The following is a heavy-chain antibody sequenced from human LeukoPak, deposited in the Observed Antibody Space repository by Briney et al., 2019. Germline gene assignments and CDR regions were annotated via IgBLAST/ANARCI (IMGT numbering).Heavy chain of an antibody. CDR2: IIAIFGTA. D-gene: IGHD5-24*01. CDR3: VREKDGPRSLAAFDI. V-gene: IGHV1-69*05. CDR1: GDTFTSCA. J-gene: IGHJ3*02. Sequence: SVKVSCKASGDTFTSCAISWVRQAPGQGLEWRGGIIAIFGTANYAQKFQGRVTITTDTSTSTAYMELSSLRSEDTAVYYCVREKDGPRSLAAFDIWGQGTMVTVSS.